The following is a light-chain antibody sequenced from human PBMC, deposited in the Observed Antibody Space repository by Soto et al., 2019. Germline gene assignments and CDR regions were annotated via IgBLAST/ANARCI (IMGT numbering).Light chain of an antibody. Sequence: QSALTQPPSASGSPGQSVTISCTGTSSDVGAYKYVSWYQQYPGKAPKLMIYEVSKRPSGVPDRFSGSKSGNTASLTVSWLQAEDEADYYCTSYVVCNIWVLGGVTKLTVL. V-gene: IGLV2-8*01. CDR3: TSYVVCNIWV. CDR1: SSDVGAYKY. CDR2: EVS. J-gene: IGLJ2*01.